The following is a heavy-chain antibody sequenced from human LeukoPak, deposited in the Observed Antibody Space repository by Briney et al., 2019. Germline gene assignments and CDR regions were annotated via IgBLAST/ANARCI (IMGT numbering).Heavy chain of an antibody. CDR1: GYTFTSYD. Sequence: ASVKVSCKASGYTFTSYDINWVRQATGQGLEWMGWMNPNSGNTGYAQKFQGRVTMTRNTSISTACMELSSLRSGDTAVYYCARARAGYCSSTSCYLYNWFDPWGQGTLVTVSS. V-gene: IGHV1-8*01. D-gene: IGHD2-2*01. CDR2: MNPNSGNT. CDR3: ARARAGYCSSTSCYLYNWFDP. J-gene: IGHJ5*02.